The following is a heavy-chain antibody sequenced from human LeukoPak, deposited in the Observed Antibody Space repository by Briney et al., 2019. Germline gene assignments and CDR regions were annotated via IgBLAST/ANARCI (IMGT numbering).Heavy chain of an antibody. D-gene: IGHD6-13*01. V-gene: IGHV3-21*01. CDR2: ISSSSSYI. CDR1: GFTFSSYS. Sequence: GGSLRLSCAASGFTFSSYSVNWVRQAPGKGLEWVSSISSSSSYIYYADSVKGRFTISRDNAKNSLYLQMNSLRAEDTAVYYCARDSSSWYDYGMDVWGKGTTVTVSS. CDR3: ARDSSSWYDYGMDV. J-gene: IGHJ6*04.